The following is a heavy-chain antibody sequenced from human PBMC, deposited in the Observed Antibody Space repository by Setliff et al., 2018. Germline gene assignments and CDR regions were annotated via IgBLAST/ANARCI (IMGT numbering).Heavy chain of an antibody. CDR1: GGSISSGNYY. J-gene: IGHJ6*03. Sequence: PSETLSLTCTVSGGSISSGNYYWSWIRQPAGKGLEWIGHIQTSGTTNYNPSLKSRVTISVDTSKNQFSLKLSAVTAADTAVYFCAGEDGPNYYYYYMDIWGKGTTVTVSS. D-gene: IGHD2-8*01. V-gene: IGHV4-61*09. CDR2: IQTSGTT. CDR3: AGEDGPNYYYYYMDI.